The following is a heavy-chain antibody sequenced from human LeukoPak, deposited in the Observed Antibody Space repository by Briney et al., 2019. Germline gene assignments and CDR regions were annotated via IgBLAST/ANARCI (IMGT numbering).Heavy chain of an antibody. CDR1: GFTFSTYS. V-gene: IGHV3-48*01. D-gene: IGHD1-26*01. CDR3: ASFPWDLRPT. J-gene: IGHJ4*02. CDR2: ITSTSDTI. Sequence: GGSLRLSCAASGFTFSTYSMNWVRQAPGKGLEWLSYITSTSDTIYYADSVKGRFTISRDYAKNSLYLQMNSLRAEDTAVYYCASFPWDLRPTWGQRTLVSVAS.